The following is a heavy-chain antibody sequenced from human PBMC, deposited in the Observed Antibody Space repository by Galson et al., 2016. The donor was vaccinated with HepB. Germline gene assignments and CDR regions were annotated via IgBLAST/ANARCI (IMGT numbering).Heavy chain of an antibody. J-gene: IGHJ4*02. CDR1: GGSISNYY. CDR2: IYHTGST. V-gene: IGHV4-59*01. CDR3: ARVDQARIAVGGFLF. Sequence: ATLSLTCTVSGGSISNYYWNWMRQPPGKGLEWLGYIYHTGSTNHNPSLKSRVTIAADMAKNTISLKLSSVTASDTAVYYCARVDQARIAVGGFLFWGQGTLVTVSS. D-gene: IGHD6-13*01.